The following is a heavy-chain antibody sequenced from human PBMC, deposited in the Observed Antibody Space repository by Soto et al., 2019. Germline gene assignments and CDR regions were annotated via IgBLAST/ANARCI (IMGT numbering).Heavy chain of an antibody. CDR3: ARGGYGSGSAYYYYGMDV. Sequence: ASVKVSCKASGYTFTSYDINWVRQATGQGLEWMGWMNPNSGNTGYAQKFQGRATMTRNTSISTADMELSSLRSEDTTVYYCARGGYGSGSAYYYYGMDVWGQGTTVTVSS. D-gene: IGHD3-10*01. CDR2: MNPNSGNT. J-gene: IGHJ6*02. V-gene: IGHV1-8*01. CDR1: GYTFTSYD.